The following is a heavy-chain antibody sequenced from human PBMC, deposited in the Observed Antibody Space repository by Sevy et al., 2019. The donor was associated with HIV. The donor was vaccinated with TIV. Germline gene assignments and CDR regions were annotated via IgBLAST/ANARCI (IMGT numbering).Heavy chain of an antibody. CDR1: GYTFTNYW. J-gene: IGHJ4*02. CDR2: IYPGDSDT. Sequence: GESLKISCKGSGYTFTNYWNGWVRQMPGKGLEWMGIIYPGDSDTRYSPSFQGQVTLSADKSISTAYLQWSSLKASDTAMYYCARYPIVVVPAAEYYFDYWGQGTLVTVSS. CDR3: ARYPIVVVPAAEYYFDY. D-gene: IGHD2-2*01. V-gene: IGHV5-51*01.